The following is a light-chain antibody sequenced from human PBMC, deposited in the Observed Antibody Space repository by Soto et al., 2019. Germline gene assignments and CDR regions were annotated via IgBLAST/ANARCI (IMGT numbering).Light chain of an antibody. CDR2: TNN. CDR3: AAWDDSLSVYV. Sequence: QSVLTQPPSGSGTPGQRVTISCSGSSSNIGSNYVYWYQQLPGTAPKLLIYTNNQRPSGVPDRFSGSRSGTSASLAISGLRSEDEADYYCAAWDDSLSVYVFGTGTKVTVL. V-gene: IGLV1-47*01. J-gene: IGLJ1*01. CDR1: SSNIGSNY.